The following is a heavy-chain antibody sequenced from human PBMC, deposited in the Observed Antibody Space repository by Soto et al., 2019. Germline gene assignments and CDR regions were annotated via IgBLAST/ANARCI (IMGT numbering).Heavy chain of an antibody. V-gene: IGHV4-28*01. D-gene: IGHD2-15*01. CDR3: ARSRSPCSGGSCYSYGRVYYYYMDV. CDR2: IYYSGST. CDR1: GYSISSSNW. Sequence: SETLSLTCAVSGYSISSSNWWGWIRQPPGKGLEWIGYIYYSGSTYYNPSLKSRVTMSVDTSKNQFSLKLSSVTAVDTAVYYCARSRSPCSGGSCYSYGRVYYYYMDVWXKGTTVTVSS. J-gene: IGHJ6*03.